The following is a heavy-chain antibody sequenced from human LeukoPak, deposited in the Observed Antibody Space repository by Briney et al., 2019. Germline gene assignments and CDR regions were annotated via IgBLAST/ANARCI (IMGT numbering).Heavy chain of an antibody. Sequence: GGSLRLSCAASGFNFSSYAMSRVRQAPGKGLEWVSANSGSGGSTYYADSVKGRFTISRDNSKNTLYLQMNSLRAEDTAVYYCAKDLSGYDDYWGQGTLVTVSS. CDR3: AKDLSGYDDY. CDR1: GFNFSSYA. D-gene: IGHD5-12*01. CDR2: NSGSGGST. J-gene: IGHJ4*02. V-gene: IGHV3-23*01.